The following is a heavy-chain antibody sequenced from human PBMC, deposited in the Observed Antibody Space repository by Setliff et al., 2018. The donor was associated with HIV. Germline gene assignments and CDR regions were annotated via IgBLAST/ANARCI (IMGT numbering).Heavy chain of an antibody. J-gene: IGHJ6*02. Sequence: SVKVSCKASGGTFSSYGISWVRQAPGQGLEWMGAIIPMFGTGFYAQKFQGRVTITTDESRTTSYMELSSLRFEDTAVYYCARSVIGYYYYGMDVWGQGTTVTVSS. V-gene: IGHV1-69*05. CDR3: ARSVIGYYYYGMDV. CDR1: GGTFSSYG. D-gene: IGHD3-10*01. CDR2: IIPMFGTG.